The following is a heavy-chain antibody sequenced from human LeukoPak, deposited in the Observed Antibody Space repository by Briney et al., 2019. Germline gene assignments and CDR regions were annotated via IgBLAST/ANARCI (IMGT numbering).Heavy chain of an antibody. V-gene: IGHV3-53*01. CDR2: IYSDNT. CDR1: GFTVSSNS. Sequence: PGGSLRLSCTVSGFTVSSNSMSWVRQAPGKGLEWVSFIYSDNTHYSDSVKGRFTISRDNSKNTLYLQMNSLRAEDTAVYYCARGSTMIVVVIDYFDYWGQGTLVTVSS. D-gene: IGHD3-22*01. CDR3: ARGSTMIVVVIDYFDY. J-gene: IGHJ4*02.